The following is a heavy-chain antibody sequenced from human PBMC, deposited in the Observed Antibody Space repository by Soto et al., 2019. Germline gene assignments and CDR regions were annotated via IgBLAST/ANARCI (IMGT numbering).Heavy chain of an antibody. V-gene: IGHV1-69*12. J-gene: IGHJ6*02. CDR1: GGTFSSYA. Sequence: QVQLVQSGAEVKKPGSSVKVSCKASGGTFSSYAINWVRQAPGQGLEWMGGIIPIFGTANYAQKFQGRVTITADESTRXAYRELSSLRYEDTAVYYCARGSGGSSYYYYGMDVWGQGTTVTVSS. D-gene: IGHD2-15*01. CDR2: IIPIFGTA. CDR3: ARGSGGSSYYYYGMDV.